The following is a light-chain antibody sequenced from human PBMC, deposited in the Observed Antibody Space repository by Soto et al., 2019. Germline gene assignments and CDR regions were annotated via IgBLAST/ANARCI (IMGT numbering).Light chain of an antibody. CDR3: QQDGSSPIT. CDR1: QTVTNRY. CDR2: GAS. V-gene: IGKV3-20*01. J-gene: IGKJ5*01. Sequence: EIVLTQSPGTLSLSPGERATLYCRASQTVTNRYLGWYQQKPGQAPRLLFFGASSRGTGIPDRFSGSGSGTDFTLTISRLEPEDFAVYYCQQDGSSPITFGQGTRLEIK.